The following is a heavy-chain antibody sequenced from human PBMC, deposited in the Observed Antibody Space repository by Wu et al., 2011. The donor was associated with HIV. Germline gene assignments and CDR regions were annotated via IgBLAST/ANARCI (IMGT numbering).Heavy chain of an antibody. CDR3: ARGIRNYYCYMDV. V-gene: IGHV1-2*02. CDR1: GYPFTSNY. Sequence: QVQLVQSGAEVRQPGASVKVSCKTSGYPFTSNYLHWARQAPGQGLEWMGWIDPHTGDTKYAQRFGGRVTMTSDTSVDTVYMDLNSLTYDDTAVYYCARGIRNYYCYMDVWGKGTTVTVSS. CDR2: IDPHTGDT. D-gene: IGHD3-22*01. J-gene: IGHJ6*03.